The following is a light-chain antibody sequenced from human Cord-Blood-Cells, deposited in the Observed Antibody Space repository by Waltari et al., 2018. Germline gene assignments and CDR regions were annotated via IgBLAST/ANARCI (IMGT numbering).Light chain of an antibody. J-gene: IGKJ1*01. CDR3: MQALQTPWT. CDR2: LGS. Sequence: DIVMTQSPLSLPVTPGEPAYIPCRSSQSLLHSNGYNYLDWYLQKPGPSPQLLIYLGSNRASGVPDRFSGSGSGTDFTLKISRVEAEDVGVYYCMQALQTPWTFGQGTKVEIK. V-gene: IGKV2-28*01. CDR1: QSLLHSNGYNY.